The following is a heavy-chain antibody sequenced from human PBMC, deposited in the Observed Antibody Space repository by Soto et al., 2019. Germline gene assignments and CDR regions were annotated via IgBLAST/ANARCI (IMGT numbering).Heavy chain of an antibody. CDR2: ISSTTSYI. CDR1: GFTFTRYS. J-gene: IGHJ4*02. Sequence: GGSLRLSCAASGFTFTRYSMNWVRQAPGKGLEWVSSISSTTSYIYYGDSMKGRFTISRDNAKNSLYLEMNSLRAEDTAVYYCARESEDLTSNFDYWGQGTLVTVSS. CDR3: ARESEDLTSNFDY. V-gene: IGHV3-21*06.